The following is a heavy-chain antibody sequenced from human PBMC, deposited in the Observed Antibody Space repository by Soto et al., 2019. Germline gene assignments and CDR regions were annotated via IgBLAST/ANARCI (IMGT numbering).Heavy chain of an antibody. CDR2: ISSTTSYI. CDR1: GFTFTRYS. J-gene: IGHJ4*02. Sequence: GGSLRLSCAASGFTFTRYSMNWVRQAPGKGLEWVSSISSTTSYIYYGDSMKGRFTISRDNAKNSLYLEMNSLRAEDTAVYYCARESEDLTSNFDYWGQGTLVTVSS. CDR3: ARESEDLTSNFDY. V-gene: IGHV3-21*06.